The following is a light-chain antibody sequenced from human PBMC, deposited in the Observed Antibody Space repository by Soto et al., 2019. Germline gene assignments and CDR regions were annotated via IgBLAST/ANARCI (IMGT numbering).Light chain of an antibody. CDR2: AAS. CDR1: QCIRNF. V-gene: IGKV1-27*01. J-gene: IGKJ3*01. CDR3: QKYSSVPV. Sequence: DIQMTQSPTSLSASVGDRVTITCRASQCIRNFVAWYQQKPGKAPKLLFYAASTLQSGEPSRFSGSGSGTDFTHTINSLQPEDVATYSCQKYSSVPVFGPGTKVEIK.